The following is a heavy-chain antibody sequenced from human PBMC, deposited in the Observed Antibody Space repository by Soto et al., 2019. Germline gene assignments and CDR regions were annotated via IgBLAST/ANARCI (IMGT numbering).Heavy chain of an antibody. J-gene: IGHJ4*02. V-gene: IGHV4-31*03. Sequence: TLSLTCTVSGGSISSGGYYWSWIRQHPGKGLQWIGYIYYSGSTYYNPSLKSRVTISVDTSKNQFSLKLSSVTAADTAVYYCARVWGSIPDYWGQGTLVTVSS. CDR1: GGSISSGGYY. CDR2: IYYSGST. D-gene: IGHD2-21*01. CDR3: ARVWGSIPDY.